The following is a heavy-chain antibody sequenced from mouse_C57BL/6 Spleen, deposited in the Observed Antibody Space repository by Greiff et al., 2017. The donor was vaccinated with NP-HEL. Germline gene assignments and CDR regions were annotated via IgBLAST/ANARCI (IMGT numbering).Heavy chain of an antibody. CDR3: ARGGYSISGDY. J-gene: IGHJ4*01. V-gene: IGHV1-54*01. D-gene: IGHD2-5*01. CDR1: GYAFTNYL. Sequence: QVQLQQSGAELVRPGTSVEVSCKASGYAFTNYLIEWVKQRPGQGLEWIGVINPGSGGTNYNEKFKGKATLTADKSSSTAYMQLSSLTSEDSAVYFCARGGYSISGDYWGQGTSVTVSS. CDR2: INPGSGGT.